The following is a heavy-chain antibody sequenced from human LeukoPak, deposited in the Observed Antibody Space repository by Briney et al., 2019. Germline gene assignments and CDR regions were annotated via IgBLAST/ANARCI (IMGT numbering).Heavy chain of an antibody. CDR1: GFTFSSYA. CDR3: ARDGIAVPTYCFDY. CDR2: ISYDGSNK. Sequence: GRSLRLSCAASGFTFSSYAMHWVRQAPGKGLEWVAVISYDGSNKYYADSVKGRFTISRDNSKNTLYLQMNSLRAEDTAVYYCARDGIAVPTYCFDYWGQGTLVTVSS. V-gene: IGHV3-30*04. D-gene: IGHD6-19*01. J-gene: IGHJ4*02.